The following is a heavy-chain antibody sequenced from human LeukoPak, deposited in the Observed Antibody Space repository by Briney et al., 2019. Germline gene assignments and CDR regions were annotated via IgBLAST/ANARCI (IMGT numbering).Heavy chain of an antibody. CDR3: ASVVPYGSGRNNWFDT. CDR2: ISAYNGNT. CDR1: GYTFTSYG. J-gene: IGHJ5*02. Sequence: ASVKVSCKASGYTFTSYGISWVRQAPGQGLEWMGWISAYNGNTNYAQKLQGRVTMTTDTSTSTAYIELRSLRSDDTAVYYCASVVPYGSGRNNWFDTWGQGTLVTVSS. V-gene: IGHV1-18*01. D-gene: IGHD3-10*01.